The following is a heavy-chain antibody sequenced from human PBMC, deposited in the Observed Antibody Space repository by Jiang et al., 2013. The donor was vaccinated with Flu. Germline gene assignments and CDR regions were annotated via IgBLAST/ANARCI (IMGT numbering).Heavy chain of an antibody. V-gene: IGHV5-51*01. J-gene: IGHJ4*02. Sequence: GAEVKKPGESLRISCKGSGYSFTSYWISWVRQMPGKGLEWMGIIYPGDSDTRYSPSFQGQVTISADKSISTAYLQWSSLKASDTALYYCARRNYYGSASYYNTNFDYWGQGTLVTVSS. CDR3: ARRNYYGSASYYNTNFDY. CDR1: GYSFTSYW. D-gene: IGHD3-10*01. CDR2: IYPGDSDT.